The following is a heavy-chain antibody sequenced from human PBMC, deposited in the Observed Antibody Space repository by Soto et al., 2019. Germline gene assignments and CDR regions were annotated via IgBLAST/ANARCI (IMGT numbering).Heavy chain of an antibody. D-gene: IGHD4-17*01. V-gene: IGHV1-69*06. CDR1: GGTFSRYA. J-gene: IGHJ2*01. CDR2: IIPIFGTT. CDR3: AGRAGARYGGNSEGGYFAL. Sequence: QVQLVQSGAEVKKPGSSVKVSCKASGGTFSRYAISWVRQAPGQGLEWMGGIIPIFGTTNYAQKFQGRVTITADKSTSTAYTELSSLRPEDTAVYYCAGRAGARYGGNSEGGYFALWGRGTPVTVSS.